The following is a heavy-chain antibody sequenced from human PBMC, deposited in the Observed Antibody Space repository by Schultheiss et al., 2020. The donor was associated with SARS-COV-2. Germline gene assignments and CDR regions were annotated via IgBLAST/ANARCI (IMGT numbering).Heavy chain of an antibody. Sequence: LSCAASGFTFSDNAMSWVRQAPGKGLEWVSSISSRGTYIYYADSVKGRFTISRDNAQNSLYLQMNSLRDEDTAVYYCVSDLIAVEPSGRQNYNMDVWGKGTTVTVSS. CDR1: GFTFSDNA. D-gene: IGHD2-2*01. J-gene: IGHJ6*03. CDR3: VSDLIAVEPSGRQNYNMDV. V-gene: IGHV3-21*01. CDR2: ISSRGTYI.